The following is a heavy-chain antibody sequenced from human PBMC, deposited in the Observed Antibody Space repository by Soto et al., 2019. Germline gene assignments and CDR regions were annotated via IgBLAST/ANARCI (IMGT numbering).Heavy chain of an antibody. J-gene: IGHJ5*02. CDR1: GFTFSTYE. Sequence: HPGGSLRLSCTASGFTFSTYEMNWVRQAPGKGLEWLSEISSGGSTIFYADSVKGRFTISRDNAKNSLYLQMNSLRVEDTAVYYCAGKGHYNWFDPWGQGTLVTVSS. V-gene: IGHV3-48*03. CDR3: AGKGHYNWFDP. CDR2: ISSGGSTI.